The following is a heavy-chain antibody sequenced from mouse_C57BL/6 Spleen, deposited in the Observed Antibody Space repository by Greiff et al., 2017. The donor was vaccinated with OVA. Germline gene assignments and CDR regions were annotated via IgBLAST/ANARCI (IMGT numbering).Heavy chain of an antibody. CDR3: ARHDGSPWFAY. CDR2: INPGSGGT. V-gene: IGHV1-54*01. Sequence: QVQLQQSGAELVRPGTSVKVSCKASGYAFTNYLIEWVKQRPGQGLEWIGVINPGSGGTNYNEKFKGKATLTADKSSSTAYMQLSSLTSEDSAVYFCARHDGSPWFAYWGQGTLVTVSA. D-gene: IGHD1-1*01. J-gene: IGHJ3*01. CDR1: GYAFTNYL.